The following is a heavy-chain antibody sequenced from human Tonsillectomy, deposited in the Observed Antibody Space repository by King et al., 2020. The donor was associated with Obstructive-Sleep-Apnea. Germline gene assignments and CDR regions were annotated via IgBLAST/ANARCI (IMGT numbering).Heavy chain of an antibody. V-gene: IGHV4-39*07. CDR2: IYYSGNT. D-gene: IGHD1-26*01. CDR3: ARLLGGTFYYLDS. CDR1: GGSISSKSYY. Sequence: LQLQESGPGLVKPSETLSLTCTISGGSISSKSYYWGWVRQPPGKGLEWIGNIYYSGNTYYNPSLKSRVTISIDMSKNQFSLKLNSMTAADTAVYYCARLLGGTFYYLDSWGQGILVTVSS. J-gene: IGHJ4*02.